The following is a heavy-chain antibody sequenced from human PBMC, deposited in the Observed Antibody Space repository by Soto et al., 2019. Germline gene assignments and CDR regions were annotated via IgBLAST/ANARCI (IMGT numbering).Heavy chain of an antibody. CDR2: IKGDGSST. D-gene: IGHD5-12*01. CDR3: ATERWLQHNGQYFYYGIDV. Sequence: EVQLVESGGGLVQPGGSLRLSCAASGFTFSSYWMLWVRQAPGKGLVWVSSIKGDGSSTNYADSVKGRFTISRDNGKNSLYLQMNSLRAEDTAVYYCATERWLQHNGQYFYYGIDVWGRGTMVTVSS. J-gene: IGHJ6*02. CDR1: GFTFSSYW. V-gene: IGHV3-74*01.